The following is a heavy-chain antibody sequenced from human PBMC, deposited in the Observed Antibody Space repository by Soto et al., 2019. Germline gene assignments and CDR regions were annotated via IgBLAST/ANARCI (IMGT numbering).Heavy chain of an antibody. Sequence: ASVKVSCKASGYTFPSYYMHWVRQAPGQGLEWMGIINPSGGSTSYAQKFQGRVTMTRDTSTSTVYMELSSLRSEDTAVYYCARDENGGYWAYWGQGTLVTVSS. CDR3: ARDENGGYWAY. V-gene: IGHV1-46*03. D-gene: IGHD6-25*01. CDR2: INPSGGST. J-gene: IGHJ4*02. CDR1: GYTFPSYY.